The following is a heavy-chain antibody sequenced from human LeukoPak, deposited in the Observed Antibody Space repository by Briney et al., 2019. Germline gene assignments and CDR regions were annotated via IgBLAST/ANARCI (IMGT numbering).Heavy chain of an antibody. CDR2: MNPDSGNT. CDR1: GYTFTSYD. V-gene: IGHV1-8*01. Sequence: GASVKVSCKASGYTFTSYDINWVRQATGQGLEWMGWMNPDSGNTGHAQKFQGRITMTRNTSISTAYMELSSLRSEDTAMYYCARDITSKGDYWGQETLVTVSS. D-gene: IGHD1-20*01. CDR3: ARDITSKGDY. J-gene: IGHJ4*02.